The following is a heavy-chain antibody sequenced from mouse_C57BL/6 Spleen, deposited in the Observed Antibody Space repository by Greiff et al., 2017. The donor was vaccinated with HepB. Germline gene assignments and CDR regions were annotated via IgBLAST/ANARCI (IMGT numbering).Heavy chain of an antibody. J-gene: IGHJ3*01. CDR3: ARSDYDYDGCAY. CDR1: GYTFTDYY. Sequence: EVQLQQSGPELVKPGASVKISCKASGYTFTDYYMNWVKQSHGKSLEWIGDINPNNGGTSYNQKFKGKATLTVDKSSSTAYMELRSLTSEDSAVYYCARSDYDYDGCAYWGQGTLVTVSA. D-gene: IGHD2-4*01. V-gene: IGHV1-26*01. CDR2: INPNNGGT.